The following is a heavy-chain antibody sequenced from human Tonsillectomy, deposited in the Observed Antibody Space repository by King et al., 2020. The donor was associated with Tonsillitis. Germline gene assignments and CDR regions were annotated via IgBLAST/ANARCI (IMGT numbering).Heavy chain of an antibody. CDR3: ARDSFDDFWSGYMTP. Sequence: VQLVESGGGVVPPGRSLRLCCAGFVFTFSSYAIHWVRLSSGKGLELVAVILLDGSHKDYAVSVKGRFTISRDNSKNTLYLQMNSLRAEDTSVYYCARDSFDDFWSGYMTPWGQGTLVTVSS. D-gene: IGHD3-3*01. V-gene: IGHV3-30-3*01. J-gene: IGHJ5*02. CDR1: VFTFSSYA. CDR2: ILLDGSHK.